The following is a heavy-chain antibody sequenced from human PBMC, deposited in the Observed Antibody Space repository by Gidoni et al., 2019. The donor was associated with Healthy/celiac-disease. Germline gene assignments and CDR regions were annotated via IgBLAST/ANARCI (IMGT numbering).Heavy chain of an antibody. J-gene: IGHJ4*02. V-gene: IGHV4-39*01. CDR1: GGSISSRSYY. CDR3: ARLEGYEVLGY. D-gene: IGHD5-12*01. Sequence: QLQLQESGPGLVKPSETLSLTCTVPGGSISSRSYYWGWNRQPPGKGLEWIGSIYYSGSTYYNPSLKSRVTISVDTSKNQFSLKLSSVTAADTAVYYCARLEGYEVLGYWGQGTLVTVSS. CDR2: IYYSGST.